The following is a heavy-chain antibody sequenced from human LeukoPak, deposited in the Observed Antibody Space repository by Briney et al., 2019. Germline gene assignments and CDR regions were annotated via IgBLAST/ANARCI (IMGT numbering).Heavy chain of an antibody. D-gene: IGHD3-16*02. CDR3: ARHTSSYDYVWGSYRLEY. Sequence: PSETLSLTCTVSGGSISTYYWSWIRQPAGKGLEWIGRIHSSGTTHYNPSLRSRVTLSIDTSKNQFSLKLSSVTAADTAVYYCARHTSSYDYVWGSYRLEYWGQGTLVTVSS. V-gene: IGHV4-4*07. CDR2: IHSSGTT. CDR1: GGSISTYY. J-gene: IGHJ4*02.